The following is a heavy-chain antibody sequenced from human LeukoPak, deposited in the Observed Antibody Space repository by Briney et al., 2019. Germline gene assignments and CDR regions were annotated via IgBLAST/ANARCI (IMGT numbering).Heavy chain of an antibody. CDR3: ARAGYSSSWGNDY. CDR1: GGSFSGYY. CDR2: INHSGST. V-gene: IGHV4-34*01. Sequence: PSETLSLTCAVYGGSFSGYYWSWIRQPPGKGLEWIGEINHSGSTNYNPSLKSRVTISVDTSKNQFSLKLSSVTAADTAVYYCARAGYSSSWGNDYWGQGTLVTVSS. D-gene: IGHD6-13*01. J-gene: IGHJ4*02.